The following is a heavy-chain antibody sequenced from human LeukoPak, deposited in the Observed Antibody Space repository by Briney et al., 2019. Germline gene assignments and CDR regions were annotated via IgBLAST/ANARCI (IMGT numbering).Heavy chain of an antibody. CDR1: GGSFSGYY. J-gene: IGHJ4*02. CDR3: ARTDLGRHFDY. CDR2: INHSGST. V-gene: IGHV4-34*01. Sequence: PSEALSLTCAVYGGSFSGYYWSWIRQPPGKGLEWIGEINHSGSTNYNPSLKSRVTISVDTSKNQFSLKLRSVTAADTAVYYCARTDLGRHFDYWGQGTLVTVSS. D-gene: IGHD1-26*01.